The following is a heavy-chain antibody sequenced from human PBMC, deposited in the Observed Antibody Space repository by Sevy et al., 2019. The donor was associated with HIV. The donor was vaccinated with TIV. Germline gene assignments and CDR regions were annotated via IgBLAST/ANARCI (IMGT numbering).Heavy chain of an antibody. D-gene: IGHD3-3*01. CDR2: ISFDGSNK. Sequence: GGSLRLSCVASGFTFSSYAMHWVRQAPGKGLEWVAVISFDGSNKYYADSVKGRFTISRDNSKNTLYLQMNSLRAEDTAVYYCARDYRADFWYYGMDVWGQGTTVTVSS. J-gene: IGHJ6*02. CDR1: GFTFSSYA. CDR3: ARDYRADFWYYGMDV. V-gene: IGHV3-30*04.